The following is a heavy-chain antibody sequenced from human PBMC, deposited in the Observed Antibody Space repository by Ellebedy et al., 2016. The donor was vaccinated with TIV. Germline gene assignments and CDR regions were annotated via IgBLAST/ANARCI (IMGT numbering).Heavy chain of an antibody. CDR3: ASDGSYGDYRSPTHAFVM. V-gene: IGHV3-7*01. Sequence: GGSLRLSCAASRFSFSSYWMSWVRQPPGKGLEWVANINQDGREKYYVDSVKGRFTISRDNAQTSLYRQMNSLGADDTAMYYCASDGSYGDYRSPTHAFVMWGQGTMVSVSS. J-gene: IGHJ3*02. D-gene: IGHD4-17*01. CDR1: RFSFSSYW. CDR2: INQDGREK.